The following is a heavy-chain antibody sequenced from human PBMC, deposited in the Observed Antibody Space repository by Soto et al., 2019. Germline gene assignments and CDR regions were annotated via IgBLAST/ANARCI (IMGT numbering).Heavy chain of an antibody. J-gene: IGHJ4*02. D-gene: IGHD3-10*01. Sequence: QVQLVQSGAEVKKPGSSVKVSCKASGGTFSSYAISWVRQAPGQGLEWMGGIIPIFGTANYAQKFQGRVTITADESTSTAYMERSSLRSEDTAVYYCARAFEPNYDGSGSYYVDYWGQGTLVTVSS. CDR1: GGTFSSYA. CDR3: ARAFEPNYDGSGSYYVDY. CDR2: IIPIFGTA. V-gene: IGHV1-69*12.